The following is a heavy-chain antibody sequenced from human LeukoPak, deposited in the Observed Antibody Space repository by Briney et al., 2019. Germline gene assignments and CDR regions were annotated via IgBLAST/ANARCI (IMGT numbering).Heavy chain of an antibody. V-gene: IGHV1-69*06. CDR1: GGTFSSYA. D-gene: IGHD5-18*01. J-gene: IGHJ1*01. CDR2: IIPIFGTA. CDR3: TRGGRDTSAEYFQH. Sequence: GASVKVSCKASGGTFSSYAISWVRQAPGQGLEWMGGIIPIFGTANYAQKFQGRVTLIADKSTNTAYLELSNVTSEDTAVYFCTRGGRDTSAEYFQHWGQGTLVTVSS.